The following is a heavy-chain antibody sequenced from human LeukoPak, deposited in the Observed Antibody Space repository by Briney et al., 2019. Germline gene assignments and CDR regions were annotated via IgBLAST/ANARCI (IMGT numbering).Heavy chain of an antibody. D-gene: IGHD3-10*01. Sequence: KPGGSLRLSCAASGFTFSSYSMNWVRQAPGKGLEWVSSISSSSSYIYYADSVKGRFTISRDNSRNTLFLQLNSLRADDTALYYCAKCAKTPEGGSDWCNWFDAWGQGTLVTVSS. CDR2: ISSSSSYI. J-gene: IGHJ5*02. CDR1: GFTFSSYS. CDR3: AKCAKTPEGGSDWCNWFDA. V-gene: IGHV3-21*04.